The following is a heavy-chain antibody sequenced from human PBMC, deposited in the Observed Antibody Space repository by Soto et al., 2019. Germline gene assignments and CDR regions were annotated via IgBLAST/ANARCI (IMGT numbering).Heavy chain of an antibody. V-gene: IGHV4-39*01. J-gene: IGHJ4*02. CDR3: ARREVWGPVAPVTFDY. CDR1: GGSLSSSSYY. D-gene: IGHD6-19*01. Sequence: QLQLQESGPGLVKPSETLSLTCTVSGGSLSSSSYYWGWIRQTPGKGLEWIGSLYYSGSTYYNPSLNSRVTISVDTSKYQFSLKLSSVTAADTAVYYCARREVWGPVAPVTFDYWGQGTLVTVSS. CDR2: LYYSGST.